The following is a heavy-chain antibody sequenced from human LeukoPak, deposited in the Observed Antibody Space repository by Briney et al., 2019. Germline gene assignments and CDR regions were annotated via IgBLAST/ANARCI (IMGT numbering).Heavy chain of an antibody. Sequence: GGSLRLSCVASGFIFSSFSMSWVRQAPGKGLEWVANINQDGSEKYYVDSVKGRFTISRDNAKNSLYLQMNSLRAEDTAVYYCARGGGNWGQGTLVTVSS. CDR2: INQDGSEK. CDR3: ARGGGN. CDR1: GFIFSSFS. D-gene: IGHD3-16*01. V-gene: IGHV3-7*01. J-gene: IGHJ4*02.